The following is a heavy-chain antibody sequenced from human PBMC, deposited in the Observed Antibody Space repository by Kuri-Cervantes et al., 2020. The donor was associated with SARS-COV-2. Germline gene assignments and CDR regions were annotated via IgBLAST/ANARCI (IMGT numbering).Heavy chain of an antibody. J-gene: IGHJ4*02. CDR2: IYTSGTT. CDR3: AKVESETFFDY. Sequence: SETLSLTCTVSGASASSYYWSWIRQPPGKGLEWIGRIYTSGTTNYNPSLKSRVTISIDKAKNQFSLSLTSVTAADTAIYYCAKVESETFFDYWGQGTQVTVSS. D-gene: IGHD3-3*01. V-gene: IGHV4-4*08. CDR1: GASASSYY.